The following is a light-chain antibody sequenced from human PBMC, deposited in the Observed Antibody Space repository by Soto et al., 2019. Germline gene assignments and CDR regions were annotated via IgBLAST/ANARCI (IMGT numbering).Light chain of an antibody. Sequence: QSVLTQPPSVSAAPGQKVTISCSGSSSNIGNNYVSWYQQLPGTAPKLLIYENNKRPSGIPDRFSGSKSGTSATLGITGLQTGDEDDYYCGTWDSSLSADVVFGGGTKLTVL. CDR3: GTWDSSLSADVV. J-gene: IGLJ2*01. CDR2: ENN. V-gene: IGLV1-51*02. CDR1: SSNIGNNY.